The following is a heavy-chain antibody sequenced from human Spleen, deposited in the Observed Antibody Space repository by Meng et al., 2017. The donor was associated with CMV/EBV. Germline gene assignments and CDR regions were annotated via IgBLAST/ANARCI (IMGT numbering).Heavy chain of an antibody. J-gene: IGHJ4*02. CDR3: TADIASAGEGEFDY. CDR1: GFTFSSAW. V-gene: IGHV3-15*01. D-gene: IGHD6-13*01. Sequence: SCAASGFTFSSAWISWFRQAPSKGLEWVGRIKSKTSGETTDFAAPVKGRFTISRDDSKTTVYLQMDGLKTEDTAVYYCTADIASAGEGEFDYWGQGTLVTVSS. CDR2: IKSKTSGETT.